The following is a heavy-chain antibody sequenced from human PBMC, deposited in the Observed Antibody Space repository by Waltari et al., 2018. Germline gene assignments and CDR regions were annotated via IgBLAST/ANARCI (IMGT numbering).Heavy chain of an antibody. J-gene: IGHJ4*02. V-gene: IGHV1-69-2*01. Sequence: EVQLVQSGAEVKKPGATVKISCKASGYTFTDYYMHWVQQAPGKGIEWMGRVDPEDGETIYAEKFQGRVTITADTSTDTAYMELSSLRSEDTAVYYCATAVQRPIIAVAGTSGGQDYWGQGTLVTVSS. CDR3: ATAVQRPIIAVAGTSGGQDY. CDR1: GYTFTDYY. CDR2: VDPEDGET. D-gene: IGHD6-19*01.